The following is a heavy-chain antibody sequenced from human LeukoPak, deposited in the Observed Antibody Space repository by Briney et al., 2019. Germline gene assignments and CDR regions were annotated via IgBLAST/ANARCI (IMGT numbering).Heavy chain of an antibody. V-gene: IGHV3-48*02. CDR1: GFTFSSYS. CDR2: ISTASSTV. CDR3: ARVSYGSSSRSFDY. J-gene: IGHJ4*02. Sequence: GGSLGLSCAASGFTFSSYSMTWVRQAPGRGLEWISYISTASSTVYYADSMKGRFTISRDNAKNSLYLQMNSLRDEDTAVYYCARVSYGSSSRSFDYWGQGTLVTVSS. D-gene: IGHD2-15*01.